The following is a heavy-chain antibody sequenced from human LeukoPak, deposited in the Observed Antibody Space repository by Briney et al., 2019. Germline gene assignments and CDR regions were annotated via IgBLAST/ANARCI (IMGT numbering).Heavy chain of an antibody. D-gene: IGHD5-18*01. CDR3: ARSVDTSAFDI. CDR1: CGSISSYY. Sequence: PSETLSLTCTVSCGSISSYYWSWIRQPPGKGLEWIGYIYYSGSTNYNPSLKSRVTISVDTSKNQFSLKLSSVTAADTAVYYCARSVDTSAFDIWGQGTMVTVSS. J-gene: IGHJ3*02. CDR2: IYYSGST. V-gene: IGHV4-59*01.